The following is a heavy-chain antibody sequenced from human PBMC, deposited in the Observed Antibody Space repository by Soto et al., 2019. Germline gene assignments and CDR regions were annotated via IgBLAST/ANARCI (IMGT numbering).Heavy chain of an antibody. V-gene: IGHV3-23*01. CDR2: IIGSGGST. D-gene: IGHD1-1*01. Sequence: EVQLLESGGGLVQPGGSLRLSCVASGFTFSSYAMSWVRQAPGKGLEWVSAIIGSGGSTYYADSVKGRFTISRDNAKNSLYLQMNSLRAEDTAVYYCARNDLPTPFDLWGRGTLVTVSS. J-gene: IGHJ2*01. CDR3: ARNDLPTPFDL. CDR1: GFTFSSYA.